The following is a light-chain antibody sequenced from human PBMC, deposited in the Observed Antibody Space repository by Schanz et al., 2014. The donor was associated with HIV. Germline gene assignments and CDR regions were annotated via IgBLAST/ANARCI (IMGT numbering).Light chain of an antibody. CDR3: QQYDSSPIT. V-gene: IGKV3-20*01. CDR1: QTFSKNY. J-gene: IGKJ5*01. CDR2: GAS. Sequence: EIVMTQSPATLSVSPGERATLSCRASQTFSKNYLAWYHQKPGQAPRLLIYGASSRATGIPDRFSGSGSGTDFTLTISRLEPEDFALYYCQQYDSSPITFGQGTRLEIK.